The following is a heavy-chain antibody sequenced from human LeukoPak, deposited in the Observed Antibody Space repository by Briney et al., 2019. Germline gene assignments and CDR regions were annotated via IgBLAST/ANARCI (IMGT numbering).Heavy chain of an antibody. CDR2: TYYRYKWYS. V-gene: IGHV6-1*01. D-gene: IGHD1/OR15-1a*01. CDR1: GDSVSSNRAA. CDR3: ARGDQQRLLGH. Sequence: SQTVSHTYAISGDSVSSNRAAWKWIRKSPSRVLEWLGRTYYRYKWYSDYAVSVKSRITINTDTSKNQVSLQLNSVTPEDTALYFCARGDQQRLLGHWGQGTLVTVSS. J-gene: IGHJ5*02.